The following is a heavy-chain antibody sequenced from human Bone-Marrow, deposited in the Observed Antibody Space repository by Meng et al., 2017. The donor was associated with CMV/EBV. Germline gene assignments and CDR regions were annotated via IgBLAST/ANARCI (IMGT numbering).Heavy chain of an antibody. D-gene: IGHD3-3*01. CDR3: TRHDDPRYYGIWGGSGDFDI. V-gene: IGHV3-73*01. J-gene: IGHJ3*02. CDR1: AFTFSGCS. CDR2: IRSKANNYAT. Sequence: AVYLGLSCAVSAFTFSGCSTHCVRQASGKGLEWVGRIRSKANNYATSYAASVAGRFTISRHDSKNTAYLQMNSLKTEDTAVYYCTRHDDPRYYGIWGGSGDFDIWGQGTVVTVSS.